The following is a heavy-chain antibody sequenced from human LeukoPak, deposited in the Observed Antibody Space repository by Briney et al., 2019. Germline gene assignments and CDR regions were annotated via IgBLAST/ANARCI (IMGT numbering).Heavy chain of an antibody. V-gene: IGHV3-23*01. CDR1: GFTFSSYG. D-gene: IGHD3-10*01. Sequence: PGGSLRLSCAASGFTFSSYGMSWVRQAPGRGLEWVSAISGSGGSTYYADSVKGRFTISRDNSKNTLYLQMNSLRAEDTAVYYCAKDRGIISDYWGQGTLVTVSS. CDR3: AKDRGIISDY. CDR2: ISGSGGST. J-gene: IGHJ4*02.